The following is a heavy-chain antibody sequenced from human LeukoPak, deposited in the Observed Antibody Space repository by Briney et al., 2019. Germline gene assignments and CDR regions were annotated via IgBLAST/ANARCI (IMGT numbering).Heavy chain of an antibody. CDR1: GGSISSYY. D-gene: IGHD2-2*01. Sequence: SETLSLTCTVSGGSISSYYWSWIRQPPGKGLEWIGYTYYSGSTNYNPSLKSRVTISVDTSKNQFSLKLSSVTAADTAVYYCARGARRYCSSTSCYGGGVDYWGQGTLVTVSS. V-gene: IGHV4-59*01. J-gene: IGHJ4*02. CDR2: TYYSGST. CDR3: ARGARRYCSSTSCYGGGVDY.